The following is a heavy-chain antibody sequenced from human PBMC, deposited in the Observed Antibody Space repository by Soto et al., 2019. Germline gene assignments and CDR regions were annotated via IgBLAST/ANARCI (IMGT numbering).Heavy chain of an antibody. D-gene: IGHD6-6*01. CDR2: IIPIFGTA. CDR1: GGTFSSYA. V-gene: IGHV1-69*13. J-gene: IGHJ5*02. CDR3: ARDTLPRSSGPPTPSEFDP. Sequence: ASVKVSCKASGGTFSSYAISWVRRAPGQGLEWMGGIIPIFGTANYAQKFQGRVTITADESTSTAYMELSSRRSEDTAVYYCARDTLPRSSGPPTPSEFDPWGQGTLVTVSS.